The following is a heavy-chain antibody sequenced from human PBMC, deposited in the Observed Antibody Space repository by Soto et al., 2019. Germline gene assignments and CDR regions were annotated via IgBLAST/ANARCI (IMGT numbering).Heavy chain of an antibody. CDR2: IVVGSGNT. CDR1: GFTFTSSA. CDR3: AAEAVAGTVPYYYYYYGMDV. J-gene: IGHJ6*02. V-gene: IGHV1-58*01. Sequence: SVKVSCKASGFTFTSSAVQCVRQARGQRLEWIGWIVVGSGNTNYAQKFQERVTITRDMSTSTAYMELSSLRSEDTAVYYCAAEAVAGTVPYYYYYYGMDVWGQGTTVTVSS. D-gene: IGHD6-19*01.